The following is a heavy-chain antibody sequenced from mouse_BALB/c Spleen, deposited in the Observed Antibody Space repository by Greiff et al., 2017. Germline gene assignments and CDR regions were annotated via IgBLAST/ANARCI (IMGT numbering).Heavy chain of an antibody. V-gene: IGHV1-54*01. CDR3: ARRATPFDY. J-gene: IGHJ2*01. CDR1: GYAFTNYL. Sequence: VKLQQSGAELVRPGTSVKVSCKASGYAFTNYLIEWVKQRPGQGLEWIGVINPGSGGTNYNEKFKGKATLTADKSSSTAYMQLSSLTSDDSAVYFCARRATPFDYWGQGTTLTVSS. D-gene: IGHD1-1*01. CDR2: INPGSGGT.